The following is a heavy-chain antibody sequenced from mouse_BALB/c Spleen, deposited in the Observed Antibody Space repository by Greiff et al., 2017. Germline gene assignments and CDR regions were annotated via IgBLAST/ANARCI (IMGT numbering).Heavy chain of an antibody. Sequence: EVQLQQSGPELVKPGASVKISCKASGYTFTDYNMHWVKQSHGKSLEWIGYIYPYNGGTGYNQKFKSKATLTVDNSSSTAYMELRSLTSEDSAVYYCARFFLNYYGSSWYFDVWGAGTTVTVSS. D-gene: IGHD1-1*01. J-gene: IGHJ1*01. CDR2: IYPYNGGT. V-gene: IGHV1S29*02. CDR3: ARFFLNYYGSSWYFDV. CDR1: GYTFTDYN.